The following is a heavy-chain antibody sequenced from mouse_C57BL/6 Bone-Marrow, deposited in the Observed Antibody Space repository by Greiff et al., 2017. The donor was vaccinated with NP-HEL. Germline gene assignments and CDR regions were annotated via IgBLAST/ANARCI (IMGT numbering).Heavy chain of an antibody. CDR3: ARFYGSSYAMDY. D-gene: IGHD1-1*01. Sequence: QVTLKESGPGILQSSQTLSLTCSFSGFSLSTSGMGVSWIRQPSGKGLEWLAHIYWDDDKRYNPSLKSRLTLSKDTSRNQVFLKITSVDTADTATYYCARFYGSSYAMDYWGQGTSVTVSS. CDR1: GFSLSTSGMG. V-gene: IGHV8-12*01. J-gene: IGHJ4*01. CDR2: IYWDDDK.